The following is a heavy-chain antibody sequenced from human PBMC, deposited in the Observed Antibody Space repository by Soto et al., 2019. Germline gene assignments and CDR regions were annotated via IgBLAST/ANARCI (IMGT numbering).Heavy chain of an antibody. V-gene: IGHV3-53*01. D-gene: IGHD1-26*01. Sequence: PGGSLRLSCAASGFNVSTNYMTWVRQASGKGLEWVSVIYSGGTTYYADSVKGRFIISRDNFKNTLYLQMNNLRAEDTALYYCARGSGSLYYFHYWGQGTLVTVSS. CDR2: IYSGGTT. J-gene: IGHJ4*02. CDR3: ARGSGSLYYFHY. CDR1: GFNVSTNY.